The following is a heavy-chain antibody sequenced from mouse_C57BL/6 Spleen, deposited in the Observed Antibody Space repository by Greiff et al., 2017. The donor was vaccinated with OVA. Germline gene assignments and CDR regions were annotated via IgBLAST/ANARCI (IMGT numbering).Heavy chain of an antibody. D-gene: IGHD1-1*01. CDR3: ARPSRGSRPNYYAMDY. CDR1: GFTFSDYG. CDR2: ISSGSSTI. V-gene: IGHV5-17*01. Sequence: VQLKESGGGLVKPGGSLKLSCAASGFTFSDYGMHWVRQAPEKGLEWVAYISSGSSTIYYADTVKGRFTISRDNAKNTLFLQMTSLRSEDTAMYYCARPSRGSRPNYYAMDYWGQGTSVTVSS. J-gene: IGHJ4*01.